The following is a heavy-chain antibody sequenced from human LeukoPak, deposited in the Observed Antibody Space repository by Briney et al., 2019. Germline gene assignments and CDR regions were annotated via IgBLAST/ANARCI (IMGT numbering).Heavy chain of an antibody. CDR1: GYSFSTYW. CDR3: AAMKVIPHSPSYYFDY. D-gene: IGHD3-22*01. J-gene: IGHJ4*02. V-gene: IGHV5-51*01. CDR2: IYPGDSDT. Sequence: GESLKISCKGFGYSFSTYWIGWVRQMPGKGPEWMGIIYPGDSDTRYSPSFQGQVTISADKSISTAYLQWSSLEASDTAMYYCAAMKVIPHSPSYYFDYWGQGTLVTVSS.